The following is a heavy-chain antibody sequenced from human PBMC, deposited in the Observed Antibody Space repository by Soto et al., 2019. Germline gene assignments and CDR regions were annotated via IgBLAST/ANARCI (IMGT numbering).Heavy chain of an antibody. V-gene: IGHV3-9*01. J-gene: IGHJ5*02. Sequence: GGSLRLSCAASGFTFDDYAMHWVRQAPGKGLEWVSGISWNSGSIGYADSVKGRFTIPRDNAKNSLYLQMNSPRAEDTAWYYCARSSGSWFDPWGQGTLVTVSS. D-gene: IGHD6-19*01. CDR3: ARSSGSWFDP. CDR2: ISWNSGSI. CDR1: GFTFDDYA.